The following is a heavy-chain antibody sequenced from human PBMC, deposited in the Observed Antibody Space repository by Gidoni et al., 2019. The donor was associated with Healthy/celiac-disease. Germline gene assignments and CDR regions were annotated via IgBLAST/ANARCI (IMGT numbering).Heavy chain of an antibody. D-gene: IGHD4-17*01. CDR3: VRGRFTADYGDYVEGYYYYGMDV. CDR1: GFTFSSYD. J-gene: IGHJ6*02. CDR2: IGTAGDT. V-gene: IGHV3-13*01. Sequence: EVQLVESGGGLVQPGGSLRLSCAAAGFTFSSYDMHWVRQATGKGLECVSAIGTAGDTYYPVSVKVRFTISRENAKNSLYLQMNSLRAGDTAVYYCVRGRFTADYGDYVEGYYYYGMDVWGQGTTVTVSS.